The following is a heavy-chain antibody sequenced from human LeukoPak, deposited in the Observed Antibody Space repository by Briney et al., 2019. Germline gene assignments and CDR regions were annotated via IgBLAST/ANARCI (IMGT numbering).Heavy chain of an antibody. V-gene: IGHV3-23*01. CDR3: AKDIYYDSSGPFDY. Sequence: GGSLRLSCAASGFTFSSYATSWVRQAPGEGLEWVSAISGSGGSTYYADSVKGRFTISRDNSKNTLYLQMNSLRAEDTAVYYCAKDIYYDSSGPFDYWGQGTLVTVSS. CDR1: GFTFSSYA. D-gene: IGHD3-22*01. J-gene: IGHJ4*02. CDR2: ISGSGGST.